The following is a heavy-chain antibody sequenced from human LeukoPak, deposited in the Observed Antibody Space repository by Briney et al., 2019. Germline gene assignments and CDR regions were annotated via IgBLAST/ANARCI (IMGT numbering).Heavy chain of an antibody. CDR2: ISSSSSYI. CDR3: ATRDSSGYYHPFDY. CDR1: GFTFSSYS. J-gene: IGHJ4*02. Sequence: KPGGSLRLSCAASGFTFSSYSMNWVRQAPGKGLEWVSSISSSSSYIYYADSVKGRFTISRDNAKNSLYLQMNSLRAEDTAVYYCATRDSSGYYHPFDYWGQGTLVTVSS. V-gene: IGHV3-21*01. D-gene: IGHD3-22*01.